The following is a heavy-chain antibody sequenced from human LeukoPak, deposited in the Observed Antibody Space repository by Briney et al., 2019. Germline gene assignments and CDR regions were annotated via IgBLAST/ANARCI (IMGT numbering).Heavy chain of an antibody. CDR1: GYTFTSYG. D-gene: IGHD3-3*01. V-gene: IGHV1-18*01. CDR2: ISAYNGNT. Sequence: GASVKVSCKASGYTFTSYGISWVRRAPGQGLEWMGWISAYNGNTNYAQKLQGRVTMTTDTSTSTAYMELRGLRSDDTAVYYCARVYDFWSGLPYYFQHWGQGTLVTVSS. CDR3: ARVYDFWSGLPYYFQH. J-gene: IGHJ1*01.